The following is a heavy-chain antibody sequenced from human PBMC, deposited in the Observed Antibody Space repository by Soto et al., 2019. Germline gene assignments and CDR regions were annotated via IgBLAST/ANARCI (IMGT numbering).Heavy chain of an antibody. CDR1: GYRFTSYW. Sequence: PGESLKISCKGSGYRFTSYWISWVRQMPGKGLEWMGRIDPSDSYTNYSPSFQGHVTISADKSISTAYLQWSSLKASDTAMYYCERLNSSGYYYYYGMDGWGQGTTVTVSS. J-gene: IGHJ6*02. CDR2: IDPSDSYT. CDR3: ERLNSSGYYYYYGMDG. V-gene: IGHV5-10-1*01. D-gene: IGHD6-19*01.